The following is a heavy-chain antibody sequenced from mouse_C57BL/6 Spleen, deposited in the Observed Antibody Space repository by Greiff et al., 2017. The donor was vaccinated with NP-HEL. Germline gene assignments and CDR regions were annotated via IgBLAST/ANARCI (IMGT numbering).Heavy chain of an antibody. CDR3: ARPPYDGYYVTWYFDV. J-gene: IGHJ1*03. V-gene: IGHV1-84*01. CDR2: IYPGSGNT. Sequence: QVQLKQSGPELVKPGASVKISCKASGYTFTDYYINWVKQRPGQGLEWIGWIYPGSGNTKYNEKFKGKATLTVDTSSSTAYMQLSSLTSEDSAVYFCARPPYDGYYVTWYFDVWGTGTTVTVSS. D-gene: IGHD2-3*01. CDR1: GYTFTDYY.